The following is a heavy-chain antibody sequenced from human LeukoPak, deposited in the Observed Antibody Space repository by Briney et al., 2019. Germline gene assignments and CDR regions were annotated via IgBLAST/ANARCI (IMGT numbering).Heavy chain of an antibody. V-gene: IGHV1-69*05. CDR3: ASQSSRSATEGFDY. J-gene: IGHJ4*02. CDR1: GGTFSRYA. CDR2: IIPILGTA. Sequence: SVKVSCKASGGTFSRYALSWVRQAPGQGLEWMGGIIPILGTANYAQKCQGRVTIPTDESTGTAYMELSSLRSGDTAVYYCASQSSRSATEGFDYWGQGTLVSVSS. D-gene: IGHD1-1*01.